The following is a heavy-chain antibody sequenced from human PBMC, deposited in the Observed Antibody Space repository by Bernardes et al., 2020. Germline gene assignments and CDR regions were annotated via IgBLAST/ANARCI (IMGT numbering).Heavy chain of an antibody. V-gene: IGHV1-2*04. CDR2: INPNSGGT. CDR3: ARERCSGGSCYPNWFDP. CDR1: GYTFTSYG. D-gene: IGHD2-15*01. Sequence: ASMKVSCKASGYTFTSYGISWVRQAPGQGLEWMGWINPNSGGTNYAQKFQGWVTMTRDTSISTAYMELSRLRSDDTAVYYCARERCSGGSCYPNWFDPWGQGTLVTVSS. J-gene: IGHJ5*02.